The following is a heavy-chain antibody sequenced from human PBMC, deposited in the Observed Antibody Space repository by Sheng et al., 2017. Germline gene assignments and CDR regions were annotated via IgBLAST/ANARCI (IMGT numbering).Heavy chain of an antibody. Sequence: QVQLQQWGAGLLKPSETLSLTCAVYGGSFSGYYWSWIRQPPGKGLEWIGEINHSGSTNYNPSLKSRVTISVDTSKNQFSLKLSSVTAADTAVYYCARGPSPNDSSGYPPFDYWGQGTLVTVSS. J-gene: IGHJ4*02. V-gene: IGHV4-34*01. CDR2: INHSGST. CDR3: ARGPSPNDSSGYPPFDY. D-gene: IGHD3-22*01. CDR1: GGSFSGYY.